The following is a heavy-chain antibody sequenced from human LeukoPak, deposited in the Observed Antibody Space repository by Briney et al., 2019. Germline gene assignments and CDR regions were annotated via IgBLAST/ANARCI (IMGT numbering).Heavy chain of an antibody. CDR2: ITPNADRT. V-gene: IGHV3-23*01. J-gene: IGHJ6*02. CDR3: AKKSSSWPYYYYYGMDV. CDR1: GFTFGSYG. Sequence: GGSLRLSCAASGFTFGSYGMSWVRQAPGRGLEWVSFITPNADRTSYADSVEGRFTISRDNSKNTLYLQMNSLRAEDTAVYCCAKKSSSWPYYYYYGMDVWGQGTTVTVSS. D-gene: IGHD6-13*01.